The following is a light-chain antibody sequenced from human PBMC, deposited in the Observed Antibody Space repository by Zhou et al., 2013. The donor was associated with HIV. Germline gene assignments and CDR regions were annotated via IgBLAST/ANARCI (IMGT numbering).Light chain of an antibody. J-gene: IGKJ1*01. Sequence: DIQMTQSPSSLSASVGDRVTITCRASQSISSYLNWYQQKPGKAPKLLIYAASSLQSGVPSRFSGSGSGTDFTLSISSLQPEDFATYYCHQSYSIPWTFGQGTKVEI. V-gene: IGKV1-39*01. CDR2: AAS. CDR3: HQSYSIPWT. CDR1: QSISSY.